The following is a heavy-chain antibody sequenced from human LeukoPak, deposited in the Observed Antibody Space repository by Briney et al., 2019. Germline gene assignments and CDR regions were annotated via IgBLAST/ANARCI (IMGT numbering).Heavy chain of an antibody. Sequence: GGSLRLSCAASGFTFSNYWMSWVRQAPGKGLEWVAYINRSGSEKYYADSVKGRFIISRDNAKNSMYLQMNSLRGEDTAVYYCGRAVKVDYWGQGTLVTVSS. CDR2: INRSGSEK. D-gene: IGHD3-10*01. J-gene: IGHJ4*02. CDR3: GRAVKVDY. CDR1: GFTFSNYW. V-gene: IGHV3-7*03.